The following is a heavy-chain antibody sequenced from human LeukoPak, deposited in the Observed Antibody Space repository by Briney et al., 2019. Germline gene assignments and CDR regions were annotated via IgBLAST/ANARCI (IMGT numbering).Heavy chain of an antibody. Sequence: PGGSLRLSCVASGFTVSSNYMSWVRQAPGKGLEWVSVIYSGGSTYYSDSVKGRFTISRDNSKNTLYLQMYSLRAEDTAVYYCARVRYSSSWYIDYWGQGTLVTVSS. V-gene: IGHV3-53*01. CDR1: GFTVSSNY. J-gene: IGHJ4*02. D-gene: IGHD6-13*01. CDR3: ARVRYSSSWYIDY. CDR2: IYSGGST.